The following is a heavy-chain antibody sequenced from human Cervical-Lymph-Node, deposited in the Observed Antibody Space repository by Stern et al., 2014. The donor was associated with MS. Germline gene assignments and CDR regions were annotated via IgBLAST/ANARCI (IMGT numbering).Heavy chain of an antibody. Sequence: QVQLVESGPGLVKPSETLSLTCTVSGGSVSSGSYYWSWIRQPPGKGLEWIGYFYNSGNTNSNPSLKSRVTISIDTSKNQFSLKLDSVTAADTAVYYCARDNSGSWLDYWGQGTLVTVSS. D-gene: IGHD6-13*01. J-gene: IGHJ4*02. CDR3: ARDNSGSWLDY. V-gene: IGHV4-61*01. CDR1: GGSVSSGSYY. CDR2: FYNSGNT.